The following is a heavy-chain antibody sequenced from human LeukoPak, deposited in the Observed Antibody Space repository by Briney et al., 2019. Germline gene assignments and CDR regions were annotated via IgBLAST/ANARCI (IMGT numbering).Heavy chain of an antibody. CDR1: GFTFSNYG. CDR3: AKDTRIAVSGTSMGYFDS. CDR2: IGGTGSGT. D-gene: IGHD6-19*01. J-gene: IGHJ4*02. V-gene: IGHV3-23*01. Sequence: GGSLSLSCAASGFTFSNYGMSWVRQAPGQGLKWVSGIGGTGSGTYYADSVKGRFTISRDNSKNTVYLQMNSLTAEDTALYYCAKDTRIAVSGTSMGYFDSWGQGTLVSVSS.